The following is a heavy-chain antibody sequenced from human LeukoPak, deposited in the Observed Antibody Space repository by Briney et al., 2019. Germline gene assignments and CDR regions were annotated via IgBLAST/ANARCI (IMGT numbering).Heavy chain of an antibody. CDR1: GFTFSSYA. J-gene: IGHJ4*02. CDR2: ISGSGGST. V-gene: IGHV3-23*01. D-gene: IGHD3-22*01. Sequence: GGSLRLPCAASGFTFSSYAMSWVRQAPGKGLEWVSAISGSGGSTYYADSVKGRFTISRDNSKNTLYLQMNSLRAEDTAVYYCAKSPRYYYDSSGYSQYYFDYWGQGTLVIVSS. CDR3: AKSPRYYYDSSGYSQYYFDY.